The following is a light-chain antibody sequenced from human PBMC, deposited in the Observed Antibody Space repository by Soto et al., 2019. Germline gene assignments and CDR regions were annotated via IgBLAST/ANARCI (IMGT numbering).Light chain of an antibody. J-gene: IGKJ1*01. CDR3: QHFGNSLWT. V-gene: IGKV3-15*01. CDR2: GAS. Sequence: ELVLTQSPATLSLSPGERATLSCRASQSVSSKLVWYQQKPGQAPRFLIYGASTRATGIPARFRGSGSGTDFTLTISGLEPEDFAVYYCQHFGNSLWTFGQGTKVDIK. CDR1: QSVSSK.